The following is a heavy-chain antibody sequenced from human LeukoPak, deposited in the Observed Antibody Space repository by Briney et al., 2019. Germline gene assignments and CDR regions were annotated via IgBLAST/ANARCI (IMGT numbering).Heavy chain of an antibody. D-gene: IGHD3-3*01. Sequence: ASVKVSCKASGYTFTGYYIHWVRQAPGQGLEWMGRINPNSGAIDYAQRFQGRVTVTRDTSISTAYMQLSGLRSDDTAVYYCARDRGDDFWGGFDYWGQGTLVTVSS. CDR3: ARDRGDDFWGGFDY. J-gene: IGHJ4*02. CDR2: INPNSGAI. V-gene: IGHV1-2*06. CDR1: GYTFTGYY.